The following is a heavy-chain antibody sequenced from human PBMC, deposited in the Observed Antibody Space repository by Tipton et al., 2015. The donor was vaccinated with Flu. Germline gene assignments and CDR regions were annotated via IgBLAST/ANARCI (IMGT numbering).Heavy chain of an antibody. CDR1: GFTFSSYG. CDR3: VKEGLLQSGEYFQH. J-gene: IGHJ1*01. D-gene: IGHD5-24*01. CDR2: ISYDGSNK. V-gene: IGHV3-30*18. Sequence: SLRLSCAASGFTFSSYGMHWVRQAPGKGLEWVAVISYDGSNKYYADSVKGRFTISRDNSKNTLYLQMNSLRAEDTAVYYCVKEGLLQSGEYFQHWGQGTLVTVSS.